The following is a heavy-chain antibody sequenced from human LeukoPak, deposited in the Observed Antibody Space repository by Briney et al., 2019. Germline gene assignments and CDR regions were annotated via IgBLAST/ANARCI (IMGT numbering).Heavy chain of an antibody. CDR2: ISAYNGNT. V-gene: IGHV1-18*01. CDR3: ARSGYSSSWYALGYYYYYMDV. D-gene: IGHD6-13*01. J-gene: IGHJ6*03. Sequence: ASVKVSCKASGYTLTSYGISWVRQAPGQGLEWMGWISAYNGNTNYAQKLQGRVTMTTDTSTSTAYMELRSLRSDDTAVYYCARSGYSSSWYALGYYYYYMDVWGKGTTVTVSS. CDR1: GYTLTSYG.